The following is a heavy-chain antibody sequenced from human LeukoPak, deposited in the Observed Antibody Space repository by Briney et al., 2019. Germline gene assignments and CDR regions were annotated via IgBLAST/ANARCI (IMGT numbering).Heavy chain of an antibody. D-gene: IGHD5-12*01. V-gene: IGHV3-7*04. CDR2: IKQDGSEK. CDR1: GFTFSSYA. CDR3: ARAGYSGYDLDYYYYYMDV. Sequence: GGSLRLSCAASGFTFSSYAMSWVRQAPGKGLEWVANIKQDGSEKYYVDSVKGRFTISRDNAKNSLYLQMNSLRAEDTAVYYCARAGYSGYDLDYYYYYMDVWGKGTTVTVSS. J-gene: IGHJ6*03.